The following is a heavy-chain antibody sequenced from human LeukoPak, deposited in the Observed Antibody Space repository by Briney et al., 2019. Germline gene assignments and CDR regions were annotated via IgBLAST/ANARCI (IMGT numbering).Heavy chain of an antibody. J-gene: IGHJ6*02. D-gene: IGHD3-10*01. CDR1: GFTFSSYA. V-gene: IGHV3-33*01. Sequence: GGSLTLSCAASGFTFSSYAMHWVRQAPGKGLEWVALIWYDGSNKYYADSVKGRFTISRDSSKNTLYLEMSSLRAEDTAVYFCARERTLYVSGSGYGMDVWGQGTTVTVSS. CDR2: IWYDGSNK. CDR3: ARERTLYVSGSGYGMDV.